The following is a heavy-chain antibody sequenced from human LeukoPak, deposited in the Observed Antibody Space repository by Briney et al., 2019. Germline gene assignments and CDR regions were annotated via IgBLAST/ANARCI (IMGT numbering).Heavy chain of an antibody. V-gene: IGHV4-61*02. CDR2: IYTSGST. CDR1: GGSISSGSYY. D-gene: IGHD3-3*01. CDR3: ARVHPYYDFWSGYSASFDY. J-gene: IGHJ4*02. Sequence: SETLSLTCTVSGGSISSGSYYWSWIRQPAGKGLEWIGRIYTSGSTNYNPSLRSRITISVDTSKNQFSLKLSSVTAADTAVYYCARVHPYYDFWSGYSASFDYWGQGTLVTVSS.